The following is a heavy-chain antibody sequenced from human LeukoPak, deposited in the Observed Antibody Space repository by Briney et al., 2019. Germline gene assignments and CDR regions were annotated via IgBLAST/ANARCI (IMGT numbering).Heavy chain of an antibody. J-gene: IGHJ2*01. CDR1: GFSFNNYD. V-gene: IGHV3-13*01. CDR3: APRANGDYGGWYYDL. CDR2: IDSAGDT. Sequence: GGSLRLSCAASGFSFNNYDIHWVRQASGKGLEWVSAIDSAGDTYYAGSVKGRFIISRGNAKNSLFRQMTSLRVGDTAVYYCAPRANGDYGGWYYDLWGRGTLVSVSS. D-gene: IGHD4-17*01.